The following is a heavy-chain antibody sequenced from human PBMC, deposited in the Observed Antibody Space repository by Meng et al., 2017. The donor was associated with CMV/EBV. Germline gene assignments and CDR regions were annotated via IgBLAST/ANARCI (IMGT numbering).Heavy chain of an antibody. J-gene: IGHJ4*02. CDR1: GFTFSDST. V-gene: IGHV3-73*01. D-gene: IGHD2-2*01. CDR3: VAPSCSSTNCYAADF. CDR2: IRNKANNYAT. Sequence: GESLKISCAASGFTFSDSTMHWVRQASGKGLEWVGHIRNKANNYATAYAASVKGRFTIPRDDSSSTTYLQLSSVKADDTAVYSCVAPSCSSTNCYAADFWGQGTLVTVSS.